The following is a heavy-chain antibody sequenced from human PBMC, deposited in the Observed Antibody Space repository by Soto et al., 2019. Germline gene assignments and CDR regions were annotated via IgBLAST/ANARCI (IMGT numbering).Heavy chain of an antibody. CDR3: AKFHTGIRYSRSPFDY. J-gene: IGHJ4*02. Sequence: EVHLLESGGGLVQPGGSLTLFCAASGFTFTSYALTWGRQAPGKGLEWVSTISDSGGSTYYADSVKGRFTISRDDSKDTLYLQMNSLRAEDSAVYYCAKFHTGIRYSRSPFDYWGKGTLVTVSS. CDR1: GFTFTSYA. D-gene: IGHD6-6*01. CDR2: ISDSGGST. V-gene: IGHV3-23*01.